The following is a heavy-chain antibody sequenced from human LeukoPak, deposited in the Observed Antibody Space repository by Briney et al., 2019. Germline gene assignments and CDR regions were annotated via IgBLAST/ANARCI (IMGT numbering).Heavy chain of an antibody. D-gene: IGHD3-16*01. CDR2: IYYSGNT. CDR1: GGSITTTNYY. J-gene: IGHJ6*02. CDR3: VRHIMNPGTRYTSPYYYGMDV. Sequence: SETLSLTCVLSGGSITTTNYYWGWVRQPPGKGLEWIGSIYYSGNTYNNPSLKSRLTISVDMSKSQFSLKLRSATAADTAVYYCVRHIMNPGTRYTSPYYYGMDVWGQGTTVTVSS. V-gene: IGHV4-39*01.